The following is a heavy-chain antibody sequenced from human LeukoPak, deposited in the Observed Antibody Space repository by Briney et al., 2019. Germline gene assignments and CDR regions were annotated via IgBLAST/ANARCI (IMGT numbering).Heavy chain of an antibody. D-gene: IGHD2-15*01. CDR1: GFTFNCYA. V-gene: IGHV3-23*01. CDR2: IFGSSGSP. J-gene: IGHJ4*02. CDR3: GKTTVGYSSGRYPGWPVDY. Sequence: GGSPRLSCAASGFTFNCYAMYWVRQAPGKGLEWISGIFGSSGSPHYADSVKGRFTISRDNFQNTVYLQLGSLRVEDTAVYYCGKTTVGYSSGRYPGWPVDYWGQGALVTVSS.